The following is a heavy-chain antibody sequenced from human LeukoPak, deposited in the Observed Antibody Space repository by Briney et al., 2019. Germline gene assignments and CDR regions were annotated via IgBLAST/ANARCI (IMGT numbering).Heavy chain of an antibody. CDR3: AIIAVAEPFDY. Sequence: ASVKVSCKASGYTFTGYYMHWVRQAPGQGLEWMGWINPNSGGINYAQKFQGRVTMTRDTSISTAYMELSRLRSDDTAVYYCAIIAVAEPFDYWGLGTLVTVSS. CDR1: GYTFTGYY. J-gene: IGHJ4*02. V-gene: IGHV1-2*02. CDR2: INPNSGGI. D-gene: IGHD6-19*01.